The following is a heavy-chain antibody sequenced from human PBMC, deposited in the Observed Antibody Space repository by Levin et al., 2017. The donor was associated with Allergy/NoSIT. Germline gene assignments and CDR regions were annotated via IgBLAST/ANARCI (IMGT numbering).Heavy chain of an antibody. D-gene: IGHD5-24*01. CDR3: VRARDMAFDS. Sequence: SETLSLTCTVSGGSIRSYTWGWIRQPPGKRLKWIGNIDSTGGTILQPSLKSRVTLSLGTSKNQFSLKLTSVTAADTAVYYCVRARDMAFDSWGQGTLVTVSS. V-gene: IGHV4-59*01. CDR1: GGSIRSYT. CDR2: IDSTGGT. J-gene: IGHJ4*02.